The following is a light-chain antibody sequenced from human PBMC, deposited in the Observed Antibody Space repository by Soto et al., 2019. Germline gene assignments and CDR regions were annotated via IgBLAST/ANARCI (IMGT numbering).Light chain of an antibody. J-gene: IGLJ1*01. Sequence: VLTRAPSGSWAPRGGGRIFNTRSSSDIGAGNNVHWYQQLPGRAPKLLIYGNTNRPSGVPDRFSGSKSGTSASLAITGLQDEDEADYYCQSYENSLSAPYVFGTGTKVTVL. V-gene: IGLV1-40*01. CDR1: SSDIGAGNN. CDR3: QSYENSLSAPYV. CDR2: GNT.